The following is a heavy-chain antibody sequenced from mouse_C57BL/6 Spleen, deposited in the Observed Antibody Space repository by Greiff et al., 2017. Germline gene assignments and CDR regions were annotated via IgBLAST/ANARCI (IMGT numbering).Heavy chain of an antibody. D-gene: IGHD1-1*01. CDR2: ISYDGSN. CDR3: AEYYYGSSYYAMDY. CDR1: GYSITSGYY. V-gene: IGHV3-6*01. Sequence: EVQLVESGPGLVKPSQSLSLTCSVTGYSITSGYYWNWIRQFPGNKLEWMGYISYDGSNNYNPSLKNRISITRDTSKNQFFLKLNTVTTEDTATYYCAEYYYGSSYYAMDYWGQGTSVTVSS. J-gene: IGHJ4*01.